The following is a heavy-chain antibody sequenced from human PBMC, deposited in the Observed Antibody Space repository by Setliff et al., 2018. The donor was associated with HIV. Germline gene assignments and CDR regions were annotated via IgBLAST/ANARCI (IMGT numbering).Heavy chain of an antibody. CDR3: ARADYESGAYYFDS. V-gene: IGHV4-59*01. J-gene: IGHJ4*02. D-gene: IGHD3-22*01. CDR1: GASISDYY. CDR2: VYYTGST. Sequence: SETLSLTCTVSGASISDYYWSWVRQPPGKGLEWIGYVYYTGSTSVNPSLNSRVSMSVDTSKKRFSLRLTSVTAADTAVYYCARADYESGAYYFDSWGQGTLVTVSS.